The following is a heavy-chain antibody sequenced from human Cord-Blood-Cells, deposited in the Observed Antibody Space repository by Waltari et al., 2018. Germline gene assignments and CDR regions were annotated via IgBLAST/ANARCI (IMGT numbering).Heavy chain of an antibody. Sequence: QVQLQQWGAGLLKPSETLSLTCAVYGGSFSGYYWSWIRQPPGKGLEWIGEINHSGSTHANQSLTSRVTISVDAPKIQFSLKLSSVTAADTAVYYCARGRGRSVVPAAIRNHYYYYYMDVWGKGTTVTVSS. V-gene: IGHV4-34*01. D-gene: IGHD2-2*02. CDR2: INHSGST. CDR3: ARGRGRSVVPAAIRNHYYYYYMDV. J-gene: IGHJ6*03. CDR1: GGSFSGYY.